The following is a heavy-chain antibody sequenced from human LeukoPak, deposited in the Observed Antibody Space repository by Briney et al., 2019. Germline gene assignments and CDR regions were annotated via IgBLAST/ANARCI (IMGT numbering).Heavy chain of an antibody. CDR1: GGSFSWGGSY. V-gene: IGHV4-61*08. D-gene: IGHD6-6*01. CDR3: ARHDRQLVRSCFDY. Sequence: PSQTLSLTCTMSGGSFSWGGSYWTWIRQPPGKGLEWIGYIYYSGSTNYNPSLKSRVTISVDTSKNQFSLKLSSVTAADTAVYYCARHDRQLVRSCFDYWGQGTLVTVSS. CDR2: IYYSGST. J-gene: IGHJ4*02.